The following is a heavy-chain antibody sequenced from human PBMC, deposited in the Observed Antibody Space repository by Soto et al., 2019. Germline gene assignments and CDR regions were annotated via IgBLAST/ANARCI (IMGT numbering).Heavy chain of an antibody. CDR1: GFTFSSYG. D-gene: IGHD5-18*01. Sequence: GGSLRLSCAASGFTFSSYGMHWVRQAPGKGLEWVAVIWYDGSNKYYADSVKGRFTISRDNSKNTLYLQMNSLRAEDTAVYYCARDSTWIQLWSGGFDYWGQGTLVTVSS. V-gene: IGHV3-33*01. CDR3: ARDSTWIQLWSGGFDY. CDR2: IWYDGSNK. J-gene: IGHJ4*02.